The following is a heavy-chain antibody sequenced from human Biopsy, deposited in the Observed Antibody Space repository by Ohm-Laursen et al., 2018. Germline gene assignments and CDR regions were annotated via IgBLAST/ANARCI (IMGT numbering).Heavy chain of an antibody. CDR3: ARDRSSGSYSPSDY. Sequence: SVKVSCKASGGTFSSHAISWVRQAPGQGLEWVGGIIPIFGTAEYAQNFQGRLTITADESTSTSYMDLISLRSEDTAVYYCARDRSSGSYSPSDYWGQGTLVTVSS. D-gene: IGHD1-26*01. CDR2: IIPIFGTA. CDR1: GGTFSSHA. J-gene: IGHJ4*02. V-gene: IGHV1-69*13.